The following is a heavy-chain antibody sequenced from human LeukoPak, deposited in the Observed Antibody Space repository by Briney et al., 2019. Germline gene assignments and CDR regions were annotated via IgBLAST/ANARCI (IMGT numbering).Heavy chain of an antibody. V-gene: IGHV1-18*04. D-gene: IGHD3-9*01. Sequence: EASVTVSCTASGYTFTIYGISWVRQAPGQGLEWMGWISAYNGNTNYAQKLQGRVTMTTDTSTSTAYMELRSLRSDDTAVYYCARAAGNYDILTGYTSSAFDIWGQGTMVTVSS. CDR2: ISAYNGNT. CDR3: ARAAGNYDILTGYTSSAFDI. CDR1: GYTFTIYG. J-gene: IGHJ3*02.